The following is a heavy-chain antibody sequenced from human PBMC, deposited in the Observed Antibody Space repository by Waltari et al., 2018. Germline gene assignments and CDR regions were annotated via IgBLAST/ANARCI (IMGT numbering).Heavy chain of an antibody. CDR2: IIPIFGTA. V-gene: IGHV1-69*15. CDR1: GGPFSSDA. J-gene: IGHJ6*02. CDR3: ARVGGGPDGNYYYYGMDV. D-gene: IGHD3-10*01. Sequence: QVQLVQSGAEVQKPGSSVTVPCKASGGPFSSDAFRWVRQAPGQGLEWMGRIIPIFGTANYAQKFQGRVTITADESTSTAYMELSSLRSEDTAVYYWARVGGGPDGNYYYYGMDVWGQGTTVTVSS.